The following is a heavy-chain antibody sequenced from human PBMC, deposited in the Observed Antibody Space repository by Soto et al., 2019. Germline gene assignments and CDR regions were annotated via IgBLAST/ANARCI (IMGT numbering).Heavy chain of an antibody. Sequence: ASVKVSCKASGYTFTSYAMHWVRQAPGQRLEWMGWINAGNGNTKYSQKFQGRVTITRDTSASTAYMELSSLRSEDTAVYYCARGTFGDLYWYFDLWGRGTLVTVS. D-gene: IGHD4-17*01. CDR2: INAGNGNT. J-gene: IGHJ2*01. V-gene: IGHV1-3*01. CDR3: ARGTFGDLYWYFDL. CDR1: GYTFTSYA.